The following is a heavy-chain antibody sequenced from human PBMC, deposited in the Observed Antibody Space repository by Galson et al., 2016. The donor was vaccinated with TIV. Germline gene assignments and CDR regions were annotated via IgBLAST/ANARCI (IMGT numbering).Heavy chain of an antibody. CDR3: VRGAYSSGPVPWVNWFDP. Sequence: SLRLSCAASGFNFGSFDMHWVRQDKGKRLEWVSGIGTLGDTFYPDSVRGRFTISRDNATDSLFLQMNSLITGNTGVYYCVRGAYSSGPVPWVNWFDPWGQGTLATVSS. V-gene: IGHV3-13*01. CDR2: IGTLGDT. D-gene: IGHD6-19*01. J-gene: IGHJ5*02. CDR1: GFNFGSFD.